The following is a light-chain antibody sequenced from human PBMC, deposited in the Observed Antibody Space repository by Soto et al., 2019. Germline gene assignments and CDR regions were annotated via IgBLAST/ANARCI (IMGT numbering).Light chain of an antibody. J-gene: IGKJ1*01. V-gene: IGKV3-15*01. CDR3: QQFNKWPRT. CDR1: QSVSTN. CDR2: GAY. Sequence: TQSVCTLSLSPRERATLYCMASQSVSTNLALYQQRPGQAPRLIISGAYTRATGIPARFSGSGSGTEFTLTISSLQSEDFAIYYCQQFNKWPRTFGQGTKVAIK.